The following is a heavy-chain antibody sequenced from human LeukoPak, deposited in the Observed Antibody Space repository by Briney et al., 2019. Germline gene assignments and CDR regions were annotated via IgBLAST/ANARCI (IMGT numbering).Heavy chain of an antibody. Sequence: GASVKVSCKASGYTFTGYYMHWVRQAPGQGLEWMGGIIPIFGTANYAQKFQGRVTITADESTSTAYMELSSLRSEDTAVYYCARGRSYSYGPPYFDYWGQGTLVTVSS. CDR3: ARGRSYSYGPPYFDY. CDR1: GYTFTGYY. D-gene: IGHD5-18*01. CDR2: IIPIFGTA. J-gene: IGHJ4*02. V-gene: IGHV1-69*13.